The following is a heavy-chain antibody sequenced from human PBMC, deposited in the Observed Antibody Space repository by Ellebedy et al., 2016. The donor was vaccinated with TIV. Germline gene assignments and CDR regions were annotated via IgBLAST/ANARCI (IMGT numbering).Heavy chain of an antibody. CDR3: ANLYHSSRNY. V-gene: IGHV3-23*01. CDR2: ITGTGSVSPITAPGGGGNT. Sequence: GESLKISCTASGFTFSTFAMSWVRQAPGKGLEWVSAITGTGSVSPITAPGGGGNTYYADSVRGRFTISRDNSKNTLYLQMNSLRAEDTAVYYCANLYHSSRNYWGQGTLVTVSS. D-gene: IGHD3-16*01. CDR1: GFTFSTFA. J-gene: IGHJ4*02.